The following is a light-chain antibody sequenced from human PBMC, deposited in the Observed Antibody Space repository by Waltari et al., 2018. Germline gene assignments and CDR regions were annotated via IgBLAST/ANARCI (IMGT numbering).Light chain of an antibody. CDR3: QQYGNSPA. J-gene: IGKJ1*01. CDR2: GAS. V-gene: IGKV3-20*01. Sequence: EIVLTQSPGTLSLFPGERAALSCRASQSVGSNYLAWYQKKPGQAPRLLIYGASNRATGIPDRFSGSGSGTDFTLTISRLEPEDFAVYYCQQYGNSPAFGQGTKVEIK. CDR1: QSVGSNY.